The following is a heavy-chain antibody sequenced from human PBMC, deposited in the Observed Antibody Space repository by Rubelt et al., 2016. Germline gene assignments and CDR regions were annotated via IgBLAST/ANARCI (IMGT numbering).Heavy chain of an antibody. D-gene: IGHD3-3*01. CDR3: AKDGSLLRFLEWLSQFDY. V-gene: IGHV3-9*01. CDR1: GFTFDDYA. J-gene: IGHJ4*02. CDR2: ISWNSGSI. Sequence: GRSLRLSCAASGFTFDDYAMHWVRQAPGKGLEWVSGISWNSGSIGYADSVKGRFTISRDNSKNTLYLQMNSLRAEDTAVYYCAKDGSLLRFLEWLSQFDYWGQGTLVTVYS.